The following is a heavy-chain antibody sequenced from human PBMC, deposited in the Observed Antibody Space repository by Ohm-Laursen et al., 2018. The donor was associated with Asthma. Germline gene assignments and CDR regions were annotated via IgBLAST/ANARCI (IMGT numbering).Heavy chain of an antibody. J-gene: IGHJ5*02. D-gene: IGHD3-10*01. CDR2: INHSGST. CDR3: ARGQGDYGSGSYLNNWFDP. Sequence: SQTLSLTCAVYGGSFSGYYWSWIRQPPGKGLEWIGEINHSGSTNYNPSLKSRVTISVDPSKNQFSLKLSSVTAADTAVYYCARGQGDYGSGSYLNNWFDPWGQGTLVTVSS. CDR1: GGSFSGYY. V-gene: IGHV4-34*01.